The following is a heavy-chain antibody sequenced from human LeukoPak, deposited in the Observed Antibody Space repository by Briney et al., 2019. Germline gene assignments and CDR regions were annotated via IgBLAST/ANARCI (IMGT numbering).Heavy chain of an antibody. J-gene: IGHJ4*02. Sequence: GASVKVSCKASGYTFTSYGISWVRQAPGQGLEWMGWISAYNGNTNYAQKLQGRVTMTTDTSTSTAYMELRSLRSDDTAVYYCARSFLGWFGELLRPSDYWGQGTLVTVSS. D-gene: IGHD3-10*01. CDR3: ARSFLGWFGELLRPSDY. CDR1: GYTFTSYG. V-gene: IGHV1-18*01. CDR2: ISAYNGNT.